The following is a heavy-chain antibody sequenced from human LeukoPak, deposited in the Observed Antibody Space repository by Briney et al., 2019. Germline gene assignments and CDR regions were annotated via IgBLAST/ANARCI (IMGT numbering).Heavy chain of an antibody. CDR3: ATAYCGGDCYGALDAFDI. J-gene: IGHJ3*02. D-gene: IGHD2-21*01. Sequence: GGSLRLSCAASGFTFSSYWMSWVRQAPGKGLEWVANIKQDGSEKYYVDSVKGRFTISRDNAKNSLYLQMNSLRAEDTAVYYCATAYCGGDCYGALDAFDIWGQGTMVTVSS. V-gene: IGHV3-7*03. CDR1: GFTFSSYW. CDR2: IKQDGSEK.